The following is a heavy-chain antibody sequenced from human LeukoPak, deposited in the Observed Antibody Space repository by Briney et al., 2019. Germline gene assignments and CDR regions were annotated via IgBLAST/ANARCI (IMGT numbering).Heavy chain of an antibody. J-gene: IGHJ6*03. D-gene: IGHD4-11*01. CDR3: ARVSNEQYYYYYYMDV. CDR1: GGSFSGYY. CDR2: INHRGST. V-gene: IGHV4-34*01. Sequence: PSETLSLTCAVYGGSFSGYYWSWIRQPPGKGLEWIGEINHRGSTNYNPSLKSRVTISVDTSKNQFSLKLSSVTAADTAVYYCARVSNEQYYYYYYMDVWGKGTTVTVSS.